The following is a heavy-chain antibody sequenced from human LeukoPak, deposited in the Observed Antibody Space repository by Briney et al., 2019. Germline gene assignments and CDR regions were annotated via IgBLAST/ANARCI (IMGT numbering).Heavy chain of an antibody. V-gene: IGHV4-61*08. CDR1: GASVGSAGYH. J-gene: IGHJ4*02. CDR2: IYYISNT. CDR3: GRTQSQSGSYRYYFGY. D-gene: IGHD1-26*01. Sequence: PSETLSLTCTVSGASVGSAGYHWSWIRQPPGGGLEWIGYIYYISNTNYNPSLKSRVTMSVDPSKNQFSLKLNSVTAADTAVYYCGRTQSQSGSYRYYFGYWGQGTLVTVSS.